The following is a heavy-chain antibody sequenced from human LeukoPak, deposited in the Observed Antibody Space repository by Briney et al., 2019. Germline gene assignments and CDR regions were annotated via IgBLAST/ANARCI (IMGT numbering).Heavy chain of an antibody. CDR1: GYTFTGYY. V-gene: IGHV1-2*02. J-gene: IGHJ4*02. Sequence: GASVKVSCKASGYTFTGYYMHWVRQAPGRGLEWMGWINPNSGGTNYAQKFQGRVTMTRDTSISTAYMELSRLRSDDTAVYYCARDKRRVDSSSWYSGIDYWGQGTLVTVSS. CDR3: ARDKRRVDSSSWYSGIDY. CDR2: INPNSGGT. D-gene: IGHD6-13*01.